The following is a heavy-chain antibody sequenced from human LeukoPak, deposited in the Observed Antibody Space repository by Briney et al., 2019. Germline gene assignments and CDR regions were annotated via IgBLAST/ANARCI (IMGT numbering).Heavy chain of an antibody. CDR3: AKDDQHYGDYPGWFDP. J-gene: IGHJ5*02. Sequence: GGSLRLSCAASGFTFSSYGMHWVRQAPGKGLEWVAVISYDGSNKYYADSVKGRFTISGDNSKNTLYLQMNSLRAEDTAVYYCAKDDQHYGDYPGWFDPWGQGTLVTVSS. V-gene: IGHV3-30*18. CDR1: GFTFSSYG. CDR2: ISYDGSNK. D-gene: IGHD4-17*01.